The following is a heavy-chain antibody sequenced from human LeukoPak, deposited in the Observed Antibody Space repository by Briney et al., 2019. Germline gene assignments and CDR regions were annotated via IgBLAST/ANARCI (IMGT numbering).Heavy chain of an antibody. CDR2: ITSDAGT. CDR1: GFTFSSYG. CDR3: AKDRGIAVAGATNYFDY. Sequence: GGSLRLSCAASGFTFSSYGMSWVRQAPGTGLEWVSTITSDAGTYYADSVKGRFTISRDNSKNTLYLQMNSLRAEDTAVYYCAKDRGIAVAGATNYFDYWGQGTLVTVAS. V-gene: IGHV3-23*01. D-gene: IGHD6-19*01. J-gene: IGHJ4*02.